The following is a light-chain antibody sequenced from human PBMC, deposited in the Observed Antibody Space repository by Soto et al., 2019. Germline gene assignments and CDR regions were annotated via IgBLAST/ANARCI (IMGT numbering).Light chain of an antibody. J-gene: IGKJ4*01. CDR2: GAS. Sequence: EIVMTQSPATLSVSPGERATLSCRASQSVSSNFAWYQQKPGQAPRLLIYGASTRATGITPRFSGSGSGTEFTLTISSLQSEDFAVDYCQQYNNWTLTFGGGTKVEIK. CDR3: QQYNNWTLT. CDR1: QSVSSN. V-gene: IGKV3-15*01.